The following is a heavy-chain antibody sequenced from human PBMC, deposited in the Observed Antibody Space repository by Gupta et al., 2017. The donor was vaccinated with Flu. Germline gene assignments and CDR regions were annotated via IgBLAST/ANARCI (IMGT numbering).Heavy chain of an antibody. D-gene: IGHD2-2*01. J-gene: IGHJ6*02. CDR2: ISTESGYV. CDR3: AGHPFVGVVVAPADYFYHGMDV. Sequence: EVPLVESGGDLVKPGGSLRLSCVASASAFSFRNYAVDWVRQAPGEGPEWVASISTESGYVYYADSVKGRFTIARDNAKNSLFLQMNSLRVEDTAVYYCAGHPFVGVVVAPADYFYHGMDVWGQGTTVTVSS. V-gene: IGHV3-21*06. CDR1: AFSFRNYA.